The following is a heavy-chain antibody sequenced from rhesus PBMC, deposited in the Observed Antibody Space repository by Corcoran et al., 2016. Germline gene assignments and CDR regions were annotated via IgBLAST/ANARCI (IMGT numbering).Heavy chain of an antibody. CDR3: TRGAYWYFDI. CDR1: GFTFGDYG. V-gene: IGHV3-183*01. CDR2: ISSASSYI. J-gene: IGHJ2*01. Sequence: EVQLVEFGGGLVQPGGSLRLSCAASGFTFGDYGMHWVRQAPGKGLEWVSSISSASSYIYYADSVKGRFTISRDNAKNSLSLQMSSLRAEDTAVYYCTRGAYWYFDIWGPGTPITISS.